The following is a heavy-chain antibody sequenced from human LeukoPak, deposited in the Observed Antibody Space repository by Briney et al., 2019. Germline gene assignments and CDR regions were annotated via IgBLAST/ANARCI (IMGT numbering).Heavy chain of an antibody. Sequence: ASVKVSCKASGYTFTSYVISWVRQAPGQGLEWMGWISAYNGNTNYAQKLQGRVTMTTDTSTSTAYMELRSLRSDDPAVYYCAREVRGVITFSRWFDPWGQGTLVTVSP. CDR3: AREVRGVITFSRWFDP. CDR2: ISAYNGNT. D-gene: IGHD3-10*01. CDR1: GYTFTSYV. J-gene: IGHJ5*02. V-gene: IGHV1-18*01.